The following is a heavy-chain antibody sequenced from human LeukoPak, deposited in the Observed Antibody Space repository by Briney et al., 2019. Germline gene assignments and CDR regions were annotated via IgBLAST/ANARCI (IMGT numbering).Heavy chain of an antibody. CDR3: GRAEDSNGYYVPNWFDP. Sequence: PGGSLRLSCAASGFTFDDYGMSWVRQAPGKGLEWVAFIRYDVSNKYYADSVKGRFTISRDNSKNTLYLQMNSLRVEDTSVYYCGRAEDSNGYYVPNWFDPWGQGTLVTVSS. CDR1: GFTFDDYG. CDR2: IRYDVSNK. J-gene: IGHJ5*02. D-gene: IGHD3-22*01. V-gene: IGHV3-30*02.